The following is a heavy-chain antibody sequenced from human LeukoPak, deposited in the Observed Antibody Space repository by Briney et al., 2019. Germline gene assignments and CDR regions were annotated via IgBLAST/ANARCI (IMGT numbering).Heavy chain of an antibody. CDR3: AREILAPGKTHDY. CDR1: RFTFSNYW. CDR2: INDDGSAT. Sequence: GGSLRLSCAASRFTFSNYWMHWVRQVPGKGLVWVSRINDDGSATFYADSVKGRFTISRDNAKNTLFLQINSLRAEDTAVYYCAREILAPGKTHDYWGQGTLVTVSS. V-gene: IGHV3-74*01. J-gene: IGHJ4*02.